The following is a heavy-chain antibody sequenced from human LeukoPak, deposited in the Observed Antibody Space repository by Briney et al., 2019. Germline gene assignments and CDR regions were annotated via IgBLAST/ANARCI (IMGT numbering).Heavy chain of an antibody. J-gene: IGHJ4*02. D-gene: IGHD5-18*01. CDR3: ARLRDTVTSASDY. V-gene: IGHV3-21*01. Sequence: PGGSLRLSCAASGFSIKSYSMTWIRQAPGKGLEWVATISSSGGYIYYADSVKGRFTISRDTVQNSLFLQLNSLRVEDTAVYNCARLRDTVTSASDYWGQETLVTVSS. CDR1: GFSIKSYS. CDR2: ISSSGGYI.